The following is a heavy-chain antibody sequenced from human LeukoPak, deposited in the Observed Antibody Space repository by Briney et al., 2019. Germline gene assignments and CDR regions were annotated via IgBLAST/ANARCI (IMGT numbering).Heavy chain of an antibody. CDR3: ARDSSGYSDY. V-gene: IGHV4-39*01. Sequence: SETLSLTCTVSGGSISSSSYYWGWIRQPPGKGLEWIGSIYYSGSTYYNPSLKSRVTISVDTSKNQFSLKLSSVTAADTAVYYCARDSSGYSDYWGQGTLLTVSS. D-gene: IGHD3-22*01. J-gene: IGHJ4*02. CDR2: IYYSGST. CDR1: GGSISSSSYY.